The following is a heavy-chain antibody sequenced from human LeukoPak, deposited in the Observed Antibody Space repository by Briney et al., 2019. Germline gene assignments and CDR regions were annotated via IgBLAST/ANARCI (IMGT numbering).Heavy chain of an antibody. J-gene: IGHJ4*02. Sequence: GGSLRLSCAASGFTFSSYAMSWVRLAPGKGLEWVSVMGDSGDSTYYGDSVKGRFTISRDNSKNTLYLQMNSLRAEDTAVYYCAKTGYSNYAKSIDYWGQGTLVTVSS. D-gene: IGHD4-11*01. CDR2: MGDSGDST. V-gene: IGHV3-23*01. CDR3: AKTGYSNYAKSIDY. CDR1: GFTFSSYA.